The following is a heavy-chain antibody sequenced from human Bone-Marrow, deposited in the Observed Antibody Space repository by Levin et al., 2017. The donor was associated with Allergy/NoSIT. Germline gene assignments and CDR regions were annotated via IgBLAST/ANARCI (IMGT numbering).Heavy chain of an antibody. D-gene: IGHD3-10*01. Sequence: KISCKTSEDTFNIYGISWVRQAPGRGLEWVGQIIPLSGSTSYSQEFRDRVTITADDSSNTVYMQLNSLKSEDTADYYCARLRSRGSGSPYYFDYWGRGTLVTVSA. CDR2: IIPLSGST. V-gene: IGHV1-69*01. CDR3: ARLRSRGSGSPYYFDY. J-gene: IGHJ4*02. CDR1: EDTFNIYG.